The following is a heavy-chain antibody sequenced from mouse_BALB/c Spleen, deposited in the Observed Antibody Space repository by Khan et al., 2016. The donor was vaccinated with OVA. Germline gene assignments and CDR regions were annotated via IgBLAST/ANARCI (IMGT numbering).Heavy chain of an antibody. CDR3: ARNPFAY. V-gene: IGHV1-52*01. Sequence: VQLQESGAELVRPGASVKLSCKVSGYTFNNYWMNWIKQRPEQGLEWIGRIDPYDSETHYNQKFKDKAILTVDKSSSTAYMQLSSLTSEDSAVYYCARNPFAYWGQGTLVTVSA. CDR2: IDPYDSET. J-gene: IGHJ3*01. CDR1: GYTFNNYW.